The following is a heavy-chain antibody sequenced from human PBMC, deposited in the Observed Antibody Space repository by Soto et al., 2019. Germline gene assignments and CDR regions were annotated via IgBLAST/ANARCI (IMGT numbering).Heavy chain of an antibody. CDR3: ARGSKSYDFWSGYPYYYYYGMDV. CDR1: GGSISSDDYY. CDR2: IYSSGRT. D-gene: IGHD3-3*01. Sequence: SETLSLTCTVSGGSISSDDYYWTWIRQPPGKGLEWIGYIYSSGRTSYNPSLESRLSISIDTSKNQFSLKLSSVTAADTAVYYCARGSKSYDFWSGYPYYYYYGMDVWGQGTTVTVSS. V-gene: IGHV4-30-4*02. J-gene: IGHJ6*02.